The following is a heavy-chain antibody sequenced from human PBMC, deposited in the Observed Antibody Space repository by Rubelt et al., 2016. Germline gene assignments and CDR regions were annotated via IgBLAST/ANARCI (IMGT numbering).Heavy chain of an antibody. J-gene: IGHJ6*02. D-gene: IGHD1-26*01. V-gene: IGHV3-48*04. Sequence: YYADSVKGRFTISRDNAKHSLYLQMNGLRAEDTAVYYCARSSFSIGYGMDVWGQGTTVTVSS. CDR3: ARSSFSIGYGMDV.